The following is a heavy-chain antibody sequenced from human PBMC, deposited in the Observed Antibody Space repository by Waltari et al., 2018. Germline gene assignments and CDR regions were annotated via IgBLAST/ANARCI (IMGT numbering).Heavy chain of an antibody. CDR1: GGSFSGYY. Sequence: QVQLQQWGAGLLKPAETLSLTCAVYGGSFSGYYWSWIRQPPWKGLEWIGEINHSGSTNYNPSLKSRVTISVATSKNQFSLKLSSVTAADTAVYYCARADSGAPNPKYFDYWGQGTLVTVSS. V-gene: IGHV4-34*01. D-gene: IGHD1-26*01. J-gene: IGHJ4*02. CDR3: ARADSGAPNPKYFDY. CDR2: INHSGST.